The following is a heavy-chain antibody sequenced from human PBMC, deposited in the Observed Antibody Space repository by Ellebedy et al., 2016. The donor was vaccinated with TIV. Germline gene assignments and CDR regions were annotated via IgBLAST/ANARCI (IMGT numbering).Heavy chain of an antibody. D-gene: IGHD3-10*01. CDR1: GYSFTGYY. J-gene: IGHJ4*02. V-gene: IGHV1-2*02. CDR2: ISPNNGGI. CDR3: AREDSTNYGSGYDF. Sequence: AASVKVSCKASGYSFTGYYMHWVRQAPGQGLEWMGWISPNNGGISYAQKFQGRVTMTRDTSISTAYMELSRLRSDDTAVSYCAREDSTNYGSGYDFWGQGTLVTVSS.